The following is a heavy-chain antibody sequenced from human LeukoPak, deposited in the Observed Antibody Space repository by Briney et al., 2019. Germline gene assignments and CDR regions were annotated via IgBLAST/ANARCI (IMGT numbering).Heavy chain of an antibody. D-gene: IGHD4-17*01. J-gene: IGHJ4*02. CDR3: ARGGSGDYGDFDY. CDR1: GYTFTRYY. CDR2: INPNSGGT. Sequence: ASVKVSCKASGYTFTRYYMHGVRQAPGQGREWMGWINPNSGGTNYAQKFQGRVTMTRDTSISTAYMELSRLRSDDTAVYYCARGGSGDYGDFDYWGQGTLVTVSS. V-gene: IGHV1-2*02.